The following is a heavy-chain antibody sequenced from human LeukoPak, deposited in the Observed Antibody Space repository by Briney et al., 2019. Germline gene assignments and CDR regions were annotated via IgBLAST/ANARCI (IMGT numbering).Heavy chain of an antibody. CDR2: ISYDGSNK. CDR3: ARGRSSAGYGAIDY. D-gene: IGHD4/OR15-4a*01. V-gene: IGHV3-30-3*01. CDR1: GFTFSSNP. Sequence: GGSLKPSCAPPGFTFSSNPIPWVGQAPAKGLGWVAVISYDGSNKYYADSVKGRFTISRDNSKNTLYLQMNSLRAEDTAVYYCARGRSSAGYGAIDYWGQGTLVTVSS. J-gene: IGHJ4*02.